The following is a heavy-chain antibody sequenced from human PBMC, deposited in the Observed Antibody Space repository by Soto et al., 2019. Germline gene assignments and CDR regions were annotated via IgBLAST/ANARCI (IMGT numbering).Heavy chain of an antibody. D-gene: IGHD2-15*01. Sequence: PSETLSLPCAVDCGSFSGYYWSWISQPPGKGLEWIGEINHSGSTNSNPSPNSPVTISVDTSKNQFSLKLSSVTAADTAVYYCARGRGYCSGGSCARRERDAFDIWGQGTMVTVSS. CDR1: CGSFSGYY. CDR3: ARGRGYCSGGSCARRERDAFDI. J-gene: IGHJ3*02. CDR2: INHSGST. V-gene: IGHV4-34*01.